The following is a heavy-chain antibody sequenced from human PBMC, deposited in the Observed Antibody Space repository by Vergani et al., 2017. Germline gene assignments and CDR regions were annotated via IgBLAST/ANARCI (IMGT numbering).Heavy chain of an antibody. J-gene: IGHJ3*02. CDR1: GFPFSSYS. V-gene: IGHV3-21*01. CDR3: ARDLEIEAVGPDAFDI. D-gene: IGHD5-24*01. CDR2: MSSSSSYL. Sequence: EVQLVESGGGLVKPGGSLRLSCAASGFPFSSYSMNSVRQAPGEGLGWVSSMSSSSSYLYYGDAVKGRFTISRDHAKDSLYLQMHSLRAEDTAVYYCARDLEIEAVGPDAFDIWGQGRMVTVYS.